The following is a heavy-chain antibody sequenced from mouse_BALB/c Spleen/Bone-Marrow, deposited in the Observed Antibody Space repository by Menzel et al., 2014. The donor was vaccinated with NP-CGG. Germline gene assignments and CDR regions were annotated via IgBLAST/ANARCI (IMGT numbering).Heavy chain of an antibody. CDR2: INPDSSTI. Sequence: EVNVVESGGGLVQPGGSLKLSCAASGFDFSRYWVSWVRQAPGKGLEWIGEINPDSSTISYTPSLKDKFIISRDNAKNTLYLQMSKVRSEDTALYYCARLNYYGNLFVWGAGTTVTVSS. V-gene: IGHV4-1*02. J-gene: IGHJ1*01. D-gene: IGHD1-1*01. CDR3: ARLNYYGNLFV. CDR1: GFDFSRYW.